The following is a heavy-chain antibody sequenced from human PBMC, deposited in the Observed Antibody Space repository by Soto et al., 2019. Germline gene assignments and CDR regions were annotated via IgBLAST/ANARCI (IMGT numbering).Heavy chain of an antibody. CDR1: GYTFTNYG. CDR3: SRGTSIPASGDY. CDR2: VSAYNGER. J-gene: IGHJ4*01. Sequence: QVQLVQSGAEVKKPGVSVKVSCKASGYTFTNYGINWVRQAPGQGLEWLGWVSAYNGERRYAQRVQARVIMTTDTSTTTAYMELRSLRSADTAVYYCSRGTSIPASGDYWGQGTLVTVSS. D-gene: IGHD6-6*01. V-gene: IGHV1-18*01.